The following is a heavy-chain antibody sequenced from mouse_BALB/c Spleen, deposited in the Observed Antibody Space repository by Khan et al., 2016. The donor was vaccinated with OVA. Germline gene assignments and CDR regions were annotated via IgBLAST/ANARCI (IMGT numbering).Heavy chain of an antibody. D-gene: IGHD1-1*01. J-gene: IGHJ2*01. CDR1: GYSITSDYA. Sequence: EVPLQESGPGLVKPSQSLSLTCPVTGYSITSDYAWNWIRQFPGNKLEWMGYISYSGNTKYNPSLKSRISITRDTSKNQFFLQLNSVTTEDTATYYCARIYGGDFDYWGQGTTLTVSS. V-gene: IGHV3-2*02. CDR2: ISYSGNT. CDR3: ARIYGGDFDY.